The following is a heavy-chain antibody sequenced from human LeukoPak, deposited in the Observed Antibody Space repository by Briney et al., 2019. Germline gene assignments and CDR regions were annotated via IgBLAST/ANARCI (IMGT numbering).Heavy chain of an antibody. D-gene: IGHD1/OR15-1a*01. CDR1: GFTFSSYG. J-gene: IGHJ4*02. V-gene: IGHV3-23*01. CDR2: TSARDSST. Sequence: AGGSLRLSCAASGFTFSSYGMSWVHQAPGKGLEWVSATSARDSSTYYADSVKGRFTISRDNSKNTMYLQINSLRAEDTAVYYCAKGMLNKWYFDDWGQGTLVTVSS. CDR3: AKGMLNKWYFDD.